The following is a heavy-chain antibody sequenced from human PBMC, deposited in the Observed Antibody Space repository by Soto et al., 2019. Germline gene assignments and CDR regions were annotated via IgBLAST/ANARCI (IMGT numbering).Heavy chain of an antibody. CDR2: ISGSGGST. CDR1: GFTFSSYA. CDR3: AKTHPTKKGIAVAEVPF. V-gene: IGHV3-23*01. D-gene: IGHD6-19*01. J-gene: IGHJ4*02. Sequence: GFLRLSCAASGFTFSSYAMSWVRQAPGKGLEWVSAISGSGGSTYYADSVKGRFTISRDNSKNTLYLQMNSLRAEDTAVYYCAKTHPTKKGIAVAEVPFWGQGNLVTAPS.